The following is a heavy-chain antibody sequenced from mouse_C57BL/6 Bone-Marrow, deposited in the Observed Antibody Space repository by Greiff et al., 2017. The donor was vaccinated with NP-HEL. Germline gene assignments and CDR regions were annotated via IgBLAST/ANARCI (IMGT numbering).Heavy chain of an antibody. CDR2: IYPRSGNT. D-gene: IGHD1-1*01. CDR1: GYTFTSYG. J-gene: IGHJ1*03. CDR3: ARDIYYYGSSNWYFDV. V-gene: IGHV1-81*01. Sequence: QVQLKQSGAELARPGASVKLSCKASGYTFTSYGISWVKQRTGQGLEWIGEIYPRSGNTYYNEKFKGKATLTADKSSSTAYMELRSLTSEDSAVYFCARDIYYYGSSNWYFDVWGTGTTVTVSS.